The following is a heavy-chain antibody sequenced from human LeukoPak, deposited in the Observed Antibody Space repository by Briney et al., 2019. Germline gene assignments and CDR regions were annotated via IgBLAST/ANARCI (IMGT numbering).Heavy chain of an antibody. CDR2: ISSSSSYI. D-gene: IGHD2-15*01. Sequence: GGSLRLSCAASGFTFSDYYMSWIRQAPGKGLEWVSSISSSSSYIYYADSVKGRFTISRDNAKNSLYLQMNSLRAEDTAVYYCATSPGVVVVAATVGTNWGQGTLVTVSS. J-gene: IGHJ4*02. CDR1: GFTFSDYY. V-gene: IGHV3-11*06. CDR3: ATSPGVVVVAATVGTN.